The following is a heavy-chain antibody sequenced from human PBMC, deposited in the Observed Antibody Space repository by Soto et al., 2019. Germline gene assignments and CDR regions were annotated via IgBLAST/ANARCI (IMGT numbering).Heavy chain of an antibody. V-gene: IGHV4-34*01. CDR3: ARGRGGYSYGYGLYYFDY. D-gene: IGHD5-18*01. Sequence: TLSLTCAVYGGSFSDFYWNFIRQPPGKGLEWIGEINHSGSTNYNPSLKSRVTISVDRSKNQFSLKLSSVTAADTAVYYCARGRGGYSYGYGLYYFDYWGQGTLVTVSS. CDR1: GGSFSDFY. CDR2: INHSGST. J-gene: IGHJ4*02.